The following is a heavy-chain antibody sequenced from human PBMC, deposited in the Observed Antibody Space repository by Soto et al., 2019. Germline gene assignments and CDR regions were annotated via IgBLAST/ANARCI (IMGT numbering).Heavy chain of an antibody. CDR1: GGSISSSSYY. CDR3: ASLGELCSSTSCYGGGLDY. V-gene: IGHV4-39*01. CDR2: IYYSGST. J-gene: IGHJ4*02. D-gene: IGHD2-2*01. Sequence: TSETLSLTCTVSGGSISSSSYYWGWIRQPPGKGLEWIGSIYYSGSTYYNPSLKSRVTISVDTSKNQFSLKLSSVTAADTAVYYCASLGELCSSTSCYGGGLDYWGQGTLVTVSS.